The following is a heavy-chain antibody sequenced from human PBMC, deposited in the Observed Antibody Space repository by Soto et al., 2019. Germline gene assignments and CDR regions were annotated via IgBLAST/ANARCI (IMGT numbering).Heavy chain of an antibody. CDR3: ARATYYGSGDSDY. D-gene: IGHD3-10*01. Sequence: SETLSLTCDVYGGSFSGHYWSWIRQSPGKGLEWIGENTHSGRSSYNPSLKSRVTISVDTSKNQFSLKLNSVTAADTAVYYCARATYYGSGDSDYWGQGTLVTVSS. CDR2: NTHSGRS. CDR1: GGSFSGHY. J-gene: IGHJ4*02. V-gene: IGHV4-34*01.